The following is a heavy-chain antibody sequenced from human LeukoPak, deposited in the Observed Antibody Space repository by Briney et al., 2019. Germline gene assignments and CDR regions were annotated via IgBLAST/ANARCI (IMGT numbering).Heavy chain of an antibody. CDR3: ARGRAFNSGAFDP. CDR2: IYNGVNT. CDR1: GASVSSASY. Sequence: SETLSLTCTVSGASVSSASYWTWIRQPPGKGVEWIAHIYNGVNTNYNPSLKSRVTISVDTSKNQFSLRLNSVTAADTAVYYCARGRAFNSGAFDPWGQGSLVTVSS. D-gene: IGHD1-26*01. V-gene: IGHV4-61*01. J-gene: IGHJ5*02.